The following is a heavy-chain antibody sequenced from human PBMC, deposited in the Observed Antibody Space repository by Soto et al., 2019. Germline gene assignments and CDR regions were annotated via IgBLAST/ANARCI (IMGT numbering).Heavy chain of an antibody. V-gene: IGHV2-5*01. J-gene: IGHJ4*02. CDR1: GFSLSTSGVG. Sequence: QITLKESGPTLVKPTQTLTLTCTFSGFSLSTSGVGVGWIRQPPGKALQWLALIYWNDDKRYSPSLKSRLTLTKDTSKNQVVLTMTNMDPVDTATYYCAHSTYDFWSGYYQMPDYWGQGTLVTVSS. CDR2: IYWNDDK. D-gene: IGHD3-3*01. CDR3: AHSTYDFWSGYYQMPDY.